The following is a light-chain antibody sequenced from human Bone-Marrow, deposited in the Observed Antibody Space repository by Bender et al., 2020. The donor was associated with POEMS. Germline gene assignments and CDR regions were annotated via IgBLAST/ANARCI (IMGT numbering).Light chain of an antibody. CDR3: CSYTTSSTRL. V-gene: IGLV2-14*03. CDR2: DVN. Sequence: QSALTQPASVSGPPGQSLTISCTGTSSDIGRYNYVSWYQQHPGQALKLILYDVNNRPSGVSDCFSGSKSGHTAALTISGLRAEDEADYYCCSYTTSSTRLFGGGTKLTVL. J-gene: IGLJ2*01. CDR1: SSDIGRYNY.